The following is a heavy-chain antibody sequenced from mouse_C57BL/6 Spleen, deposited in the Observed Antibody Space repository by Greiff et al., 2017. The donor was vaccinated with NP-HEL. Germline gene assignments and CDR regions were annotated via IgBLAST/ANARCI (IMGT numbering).Heavy chain of an antibody. V-gene: IGHV5-17*01. CDR3: ARRLYAMDY. CDR2: ISSGSSTI. D-gene: IGHD3-2*02. J-gene: IGHJ4*01. CDR1: GFTFSDYG. Sequence: EVKLMESGGGLVKPGGSLKLSCAASGFTFSDYGIHWVRQAPEKGLEWVAYISSGSSTIYYADTVKGRFTISRDNAKNTLFLQMTSLRSEDTAMYYCARRLYAMDYWGQGTSVTVSS.